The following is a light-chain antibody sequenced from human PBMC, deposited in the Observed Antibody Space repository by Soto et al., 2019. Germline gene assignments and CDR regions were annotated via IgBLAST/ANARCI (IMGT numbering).Light chain of an antibody. V-gene: IGKV3-15*01. J-gene: IGKJ5*01. CDR3: QQYNDWPPIP. Sequence: EIIMTQSPATLSVSPGERATLSCRASHSVSNNLAWYQQKPGQAPRLLIYYASTRATGIPARFSGSGSGTEFTLTISSLPSEDFALYYRQQYNDWPPIPFGQGTRLEVK. CDR2: YAS. CDR1: HSVSNN.